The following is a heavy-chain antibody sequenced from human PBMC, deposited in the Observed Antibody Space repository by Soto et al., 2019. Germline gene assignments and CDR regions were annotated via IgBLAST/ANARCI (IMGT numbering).Heavy chain of an antibody. Sequence: GGSLRLSCAASGFTLSNAWMSWVRQAPGKGLEWVGRIKSKTDGGTTDYAAPVKGRFTISRDDSKNTLYLQMNSLKTEDTAVYYCTTAEDGVTFDYWGQGTLVTVSS. CDR2: IKSKTDGGTT. CDR1: GFTLSNAW. J-gene: IGHJ4*02. CDR3: TTAEDGVTFDY. D-gene: IGHD4-17*01. V-gene: IGHV3-15*01.